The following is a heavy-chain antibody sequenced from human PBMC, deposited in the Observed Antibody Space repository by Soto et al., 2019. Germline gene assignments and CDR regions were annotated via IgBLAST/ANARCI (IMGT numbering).Heavy chain of an antibody. J-gene: IGHJ4*02. V-gene: IGHV2-5*02. CDR1: GFSLNTDGVG. D-gene: IGHD1-20*01. Sequence: QITLKESGPTLVKPTQTLTLTCSFSGFSLNTDGVGVGGVRQPPGEALEWLALIYWDDYERYNPSLKTSLTTTKDTYKNQVVLTMTNMDPVDTATYYCANSRHRITEDAQVGDFDYWGQGTLVTVSS. CDR3: ANSRHRITEDAQVGDFDY. CDR2: IYWDDYE.